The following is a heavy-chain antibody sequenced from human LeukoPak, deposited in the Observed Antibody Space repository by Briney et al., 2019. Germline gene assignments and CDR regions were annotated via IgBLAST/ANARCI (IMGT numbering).Heavy chain of an antibody. Sequence: GGSLRLSCAASGFTFSSYWIHWVRQAPGKGPVWVSRINSDGSSIRYADSVKGRITISRDNAKNTVYLQMNSVRAEDTAVYYCGRGDHGRIDYWGQGTLVTVTS. J-gene: IGHJ4*02. CDR2: INSDGSSI. CDR1: GFTFSSYW. D-gene: IGHD4/OR15-4a*01. CDR3: GRGDHGRIDY. V-gene: IGHV3-74*01.